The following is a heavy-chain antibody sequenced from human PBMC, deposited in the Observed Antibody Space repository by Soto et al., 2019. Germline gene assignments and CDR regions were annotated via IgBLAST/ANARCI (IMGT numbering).Heavy chain of an antibody. D-gene: IGHD3-10*01. CDR1: GFTFSSYA. V-gene: IGHV3-23*01. CDR3: AILTGSENYFDY. Sequence: GGSLRLSCAASGFTFSSYAMSWVRQAPGKGLEWVSAISGSGGSTYYADSVKGRFTISRDNSKNTLYLQMNSLRAEDTAVYYCAILTGSENYFDYWGQGTLVTVS. CDR2: ISGSGGST. J-gene: IGHJ4*02.